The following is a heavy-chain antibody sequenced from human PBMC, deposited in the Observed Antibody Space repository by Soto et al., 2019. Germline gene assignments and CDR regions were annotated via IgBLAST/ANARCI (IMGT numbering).Heavy chain of an antibody. CDR2: IKQDGSEK. CDR3: ARDGGGGYCTNGVCYWLYFDY. J-gene: IGHJ4*02. Sequence: GGSLRLSCAASGFTFSSYWMSWVRQAPGKGLEWVANIKQDGSEKYYVDSVKGRFTISRDNAKNSLYQQMNSLRAEDTDVDYCARDGGGGYCTNGVCYWLYFDYWGQGTLVTVSS. CDR1: GFTFSSYW. D-gene: IGHD2-8*01. V-gene: IGHV3-7*01.